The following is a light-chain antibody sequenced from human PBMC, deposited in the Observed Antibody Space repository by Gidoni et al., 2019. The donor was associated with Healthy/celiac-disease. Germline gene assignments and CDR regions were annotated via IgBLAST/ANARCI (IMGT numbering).Light chain of an antibody. Sequence: PLTQPASVSGSPGQSITISCTGTSSDVGGYNYVSWYQQHPGKAPKLMIYDVSNRPSRVSNRFSGSKSGNTASLTISGLQAEDEADYYCSSYTSSSSVVFGGGTKLTGL. CDR2: DVS. J-gene: IGLJ2*01. V-gene: IGLV2-14*01. CDR3: SSYTSSSSVV. CDR1: SSDVGGYNY.